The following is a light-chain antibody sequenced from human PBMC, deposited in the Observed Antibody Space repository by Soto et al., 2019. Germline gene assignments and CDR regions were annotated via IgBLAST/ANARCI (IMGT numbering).Light chain of an antibody. CDR1: TSDVGGHNY. V-gene: IGLV2-14*01. Sequence: QSALTQPAYVSGSPGQSITISCTGITSDVGGHNYVSWYQQHPGKAPKFIIYEVSNRPSGVSNRFSGSKSGNTASLTISGLQAEDEAHYYCSSFTSYNTWVFGGATQLTVL. CDR3: SSFTSYNTWV. J-gene: IGLJ3*02. CDR2: EVS.